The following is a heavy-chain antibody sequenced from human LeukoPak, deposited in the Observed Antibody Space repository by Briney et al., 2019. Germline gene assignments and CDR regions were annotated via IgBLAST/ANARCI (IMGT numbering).Heavy chain of an antibody. CDR1: GFTFSSYW. J-gene: IGHJ3*02. V-gene: IGHV3-7*01. D-gene: IGHD2-15*01. CDR2: IKQDGSEK. Sequence: PGGSLRLSCAASGFTFSSYWMSWVRQAPGKGLEWVANIKQDGSEKYYVDSVKGRFTISRDNAKNSLYLQMNSLRAEDTAVYYCARGAVVAAQPTNAFDIWGQGTMVTVSS. CDR3: ARGAVVAAQPTNAFDI.